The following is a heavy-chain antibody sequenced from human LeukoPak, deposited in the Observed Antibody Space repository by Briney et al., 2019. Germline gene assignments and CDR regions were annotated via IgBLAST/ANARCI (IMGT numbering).Heavy chain of an antibody. CDR1: GYSISSGYY. V-gene: IGHV4-38-2*02. CDR2: IYHSGNT. J-gene: IGHJ6*03. Sequence: SETLSLTCTVSGYSISSGYYWAWIRQPPGKGLQWIGNIYHSGNTYYNPSLKSRVTISVDTSKNQFSLKLSSVTAADTAVYYCARLFATSFRYYYSYIDVWGKGTTVTISS. D-gene: IGHD1-1*01. CDR3: ARLFATSFRYYYSYIDV.